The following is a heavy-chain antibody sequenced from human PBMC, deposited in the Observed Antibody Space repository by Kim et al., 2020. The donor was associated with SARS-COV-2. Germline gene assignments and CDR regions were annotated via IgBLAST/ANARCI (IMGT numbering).Heavy chain of an antibody. J-gene: IGHJ6*02. CDR3: ARGPIVVVPAAMGRYYYYGMDV. CDR1: GGSFSGYY. D-gene: IGHD2-2*01. Sequence: SETLSLTCAVYGGSFSGYYWSWIRQPPGKGLEWIGEINHSGSTNYNPSLKSRVTISVDTSKNQFSLKLSSVTAADTAVYYCARGPIVVVPAAMGRYYYYGMDVWGQGTTVTVSS. CDR2: INHSGST. V-gene: IGHV4-34*01.